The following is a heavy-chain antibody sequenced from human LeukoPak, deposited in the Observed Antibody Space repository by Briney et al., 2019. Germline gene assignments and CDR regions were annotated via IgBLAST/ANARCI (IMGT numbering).Heavy chain of an antibody. V-gene: IGHV3-30*02. CDR1: GFIFSSYG. CDR2: IRYDGSNK. Sequence: GGSLRLSCAASGFIFSSYGMHWVRQAPGKGLEWVAFIRYDGSNKYYADSVKGRFTISRDNSKSTLNLQMNSLRAEDTAVYYCAKDPTHYRVWDSYESIGLSYWGQGTLVTVSS. D-gene: IGHD3-22*01. CDR3: AKDPTHYRVWDSYESIGLSY. J-gene: IGHJ4*02.